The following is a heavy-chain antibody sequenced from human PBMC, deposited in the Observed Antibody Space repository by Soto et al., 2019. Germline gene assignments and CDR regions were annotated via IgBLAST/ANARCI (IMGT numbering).Heavy chain of an antibody. CDR2: IRSKANSYAT. V-gene: IGHV3-73*01. J-gene: IGHJ4*02. Sequence: EVQLVESGGGLVQPGGSLTLSCAASGFTFSVSAMHWVRQASGKRLEWVGRIRSKANSYATVYAASVKGRFSISRDDSKNRAYLQMSSLKTEDTAVYYCIGLSYSGGWYYWGQGILVTVSS. CDR1: GFTFSVSA. D-gene: IGHD6-19*01. CDR3: IGLSYSGGWYY.